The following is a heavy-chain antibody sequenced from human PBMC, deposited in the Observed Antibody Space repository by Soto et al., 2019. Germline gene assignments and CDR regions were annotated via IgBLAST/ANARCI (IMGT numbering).Heavy chain of an antibody. V-gene: IGHV1-18*01. J-gene: IGHJ4*02. CDR3: VRDLDGSGSYYTGY. CDR1: GYNFINYG. D-gene: IGHD3-10*01. CDR2: IRVHNGNT. Sequence: QVHLVQSGVEVKKPGASVKVSCKASGYNFINYGISWERQAPGQGLEWMGWIRVHNGNTNYAQNLQGRVTMTTDTSTSTAYMELRSLRSDDTAVYYCVRDLDGSGSYYTGYWGPGTLVTVSS.